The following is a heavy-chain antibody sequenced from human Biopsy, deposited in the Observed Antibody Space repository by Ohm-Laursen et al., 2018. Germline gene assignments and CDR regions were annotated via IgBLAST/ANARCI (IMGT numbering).Heavy chain of an antibody. CDR1: GFTFSDYA. Sequence: SLRLSCTASGFTFSDYAMNWVRQAPGKGLEWVSTISGSGGNTYYADSVRGRFTVSRDGSKSTLYLQMSSLSAEDMAFYYCAKGGYCTTSSCYMDLDYWGQGTLVTVSS. D-gene: IGHD2-2*02. V-gene: IGHV3-23*01. J-gene: IGHJ4*02. CDR3: AKGGYCTTSSCYMDLDY. CDR2: ISGSGGNT.